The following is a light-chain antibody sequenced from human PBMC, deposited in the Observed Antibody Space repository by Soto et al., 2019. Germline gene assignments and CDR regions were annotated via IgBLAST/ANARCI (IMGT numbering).Light chain of an antibody. Sequence: SYELTQPPSVSVAPGETARITCGGDNIGSKNGHWYQQKPGQAPVLVIYYDRDRPSGIPERFSGSNSGNTATLTISRVEAGDEAAYYCQVWDTTNQQVVFGEGTKLTVL. V-gene: IGLV3-21*04. CDR2: YDR. CDR3: QVWDTTNQQVV. CDR1: NIGSKN. J-gene: IGLJ3*02.